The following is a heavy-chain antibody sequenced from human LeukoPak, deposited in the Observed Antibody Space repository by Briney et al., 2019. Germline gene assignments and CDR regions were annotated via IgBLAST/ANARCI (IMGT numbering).Heavy chain of an antibody. Sequence: SETPSLTCTVSGGSISSYYWSWIRQPPGKGLEWIGYIYYSGSTNYNPSLKSRVTISVDTSKNQFSLKLSSVTAADTAVYYCAREDAGGLFDYRGQGTLVTVSS. CDR3: AREDAGGLFDY. D-gene: IGHD3-16*01. V-gene: IGHV4-59*01. CDR1: GGSISSYY. J-gene: IGHJ4*02. CDR2: IYYSGST.